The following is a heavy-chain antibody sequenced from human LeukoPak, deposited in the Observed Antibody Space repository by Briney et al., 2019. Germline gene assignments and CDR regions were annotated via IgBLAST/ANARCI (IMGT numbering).Heavy chain of an antibody. CDR3: ASEGGSFYYYYGMDV. V-gene: IGHV4-59*01. D-gene: IGHD1-26*01. CDR1: GGSISSYY. CDR2: IYYSGST. Sequence: SETLSLTCTVSGGSISSYYWSWIRQPPGKGLEWIGYIYYSGSTNYNPSLKSRVTISVDTSKNQFSLKLSSVTAADTVVYYCASEGGSFYYYYGMDVWGQGTTVTVSS. J-gene: IGHJ6*02.